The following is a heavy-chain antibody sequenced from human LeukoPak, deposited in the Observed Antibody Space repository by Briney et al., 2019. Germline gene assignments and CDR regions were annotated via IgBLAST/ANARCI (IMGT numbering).Heavy chain of an antibody. D-gene: IGHD2-15*01. V-gene: IGHV3-21*04. CDR1: GFTFSSYN. CDR3: ARGQAATYYYYGMDV. CDR2: ISSSSSYI. J-gene: IGHJ6*02. Sequence: GGSLRLSCAASGFTFSSYNMNWVRQAPGKGLEWVSSISSSSSYIYYADSVKGRFTISRDNSKNTLYLQMNSLRAEDTAVYYCARGQAATYYYYGMDVWGQGTTVTVSS.